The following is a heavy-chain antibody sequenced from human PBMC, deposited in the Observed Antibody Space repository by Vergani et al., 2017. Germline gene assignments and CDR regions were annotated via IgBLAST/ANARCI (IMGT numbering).Heavy chain of an antibody. CDR3: AKDRVGAMYY. V-gene: IGHV3-9*01. D-gene: IGHD1-26*01. CDR2: ISWNSGSI. Sequence: EVQLVESGGGLVQPGRSLRLSCAASGFTFDDYAMHWVRQAPGKGLEGVSGISWNSGSIGYADAVKGRFTISRDNSKNTLYLQMNSLRAEDTAVYYCAKDRVGAMYYWGQGTLVTVSS. J-gene: IGHJ4*02. CDR1: GFTFDDYA.